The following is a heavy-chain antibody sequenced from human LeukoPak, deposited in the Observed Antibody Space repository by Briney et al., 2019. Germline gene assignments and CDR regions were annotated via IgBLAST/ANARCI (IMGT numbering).Heavy chain of an antibody. CDR1: GFSFSNAW. CDR3: TTDLFLLGAFDI. J-gene: IGHJ3*02. D-gene: IGHD1-26*01. CDR2: IKSKTDGGTT. V-gene: IGHV3-15*01. Sequence: GGSLRLSCAASGFSFSNAWMSWVRQAPGKGLEWVGRIKSKTDGGTTDCAAPVKGRFTISRDDSKNTLYLQMNSLKTEDTAVYYCTTDLFLLGAFDIWGQGTMVTVSS.